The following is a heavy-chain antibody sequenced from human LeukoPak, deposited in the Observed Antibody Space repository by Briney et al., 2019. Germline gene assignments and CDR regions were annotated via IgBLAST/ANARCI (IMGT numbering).Heavy chain of an antibody. V-gene: IGHV4-59*01. CDR2: IYYSGRT. J-gene: IGHJ6*03. D-gene: IGHD3-16*01. CDR3: ARETSQKGAHYMDV. CDR1: SGSISSYY. Sequence: SETLSLTCSVSSGSISSYYWSWIRQPPGKGLEWIGYIYYSGRTSYNPSLKSRVTISVDTSKNQFSLKLSSVTAADTAVYYCARETSQKGAHYMDVWGKGTTVTISS.